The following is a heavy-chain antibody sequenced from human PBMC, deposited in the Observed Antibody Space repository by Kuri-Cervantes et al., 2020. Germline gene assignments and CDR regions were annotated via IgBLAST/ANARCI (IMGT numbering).Heavy chain of an antibody. V-gene: IGHV1-2*04. CDR1: GYTFTSYD. CDR2: INPNSGGT. D-gene: IGHD2-15*01. CDR3: ARGEGYCSGGSCYRFDY. Sequence: ASVKVSCKASGYTFTSYDITWVRQAPGQGLEWMGWINPNSGGTNYAQKFQGWVTMTRDTSISTAYMELSRLRSDDTAVYYCARGEGYCSGGSCYRFDYWGQGTLVTVSS. J-gene: IGHJ4*02.